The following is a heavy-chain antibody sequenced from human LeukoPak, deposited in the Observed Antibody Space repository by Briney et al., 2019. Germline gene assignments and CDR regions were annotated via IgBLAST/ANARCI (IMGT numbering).Heavy chain of an antibody. CDR2: IYYSGST. J-gene: IGHJ4*02. CDR1: GGSISSSSYY. V-gene: IGHV4-39*07. Sequence: SETLSLTCAVSGGSISSSSYYWGWIRQPPGKGLEWIGSIYYSGSTYYNPSLKSRVTISVDTPKNQFSLQLRSVTAADTAVYYCARMGGVLTGNYYFDFWGQGAPVTVSP. D-gene: IGHD3-9*01. CDR3: ARMGGVLTGNYYFDF.